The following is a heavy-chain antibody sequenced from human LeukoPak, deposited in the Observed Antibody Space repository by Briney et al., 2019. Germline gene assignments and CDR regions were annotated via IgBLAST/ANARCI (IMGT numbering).Heavy chain of an antibody. CDR1: GYTFTSYD. V-gene: IGHV1-8*01. CDR3: ARVKSCSSTSCYTIYYYYYGMDV. J-gene: IGHJ6*02. Sequence: GASVKVSCKASGYTFTSYDINWVRQATGQGLEWMGWMNPNSGNTGYAQKFQGRVTMTRNTSISTAYMELSSLRSEDTGVYYCARVKSCSSTSCYTIYYYYYGMDVWGQGTTVTVSS. CDR2: MNPNSGNT. D-gene: IGHD2-2*02.